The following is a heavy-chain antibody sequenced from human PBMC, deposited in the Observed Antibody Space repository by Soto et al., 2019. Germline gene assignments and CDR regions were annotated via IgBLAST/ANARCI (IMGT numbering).Heavy chain of an antibody. Sequence: ESGGGVVQPGRSLRLSCAASGFTFSSYAMHWVRQAPGKGLEWVAVISYDGSNKYYADSVKGRFTISRDNSKNTLYLQMNSLRAEDTAVYYCARDRVYGMDVWGQGTTVTVSS. J-gene: IGHJ6*02. V-gene: IGHV3-30-3*01. D-gene: IGHD3-10*01. CDR2: ISYDGSNK. CDR3: ARDRVYGMDV. CDR1: GFTFSSYA.